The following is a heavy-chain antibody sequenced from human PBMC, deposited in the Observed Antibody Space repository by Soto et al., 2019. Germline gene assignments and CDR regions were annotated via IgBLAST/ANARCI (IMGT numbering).Heavy chain of an antibody. CDR1: GYTFTNYG. V-gene: IGHV1-18*01. D-gene: IGHD3-3*01. CDR3: ARGKDFGVVIPSKTTRFDP. CDR2: ISPYNGYT. Sequence: QVQLVQSGAEVKKPGASVKVSCKASGYTFTNYGLSWVRQAPGQGLEWMGWISPYNGYTNYAQKPKGRDTMTTDTSTSTASLEMRSLRSDDTALYYCARGKDFGVVIPSKTTRFDPWGKGTRVPFSS. J-gene: IGHJ5*02.